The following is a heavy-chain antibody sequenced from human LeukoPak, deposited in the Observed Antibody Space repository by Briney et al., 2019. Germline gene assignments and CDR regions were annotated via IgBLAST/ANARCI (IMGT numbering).Heavy chain of an antibody. V-gene: IGHV5-51*01. CDR2: IYPGESDT. CDR1: GYSFSSYW. D-gene: IGHD4-23*01. CDR3: ARMSTVVTPDY. J-gene: IGHJ4*02. Sequence: GESLKISCKGSGYSFSSYWIGWVRQMPGKRLEWMGIIYPGESDTRYSPSFQGQVYMSADKSIRTAYLQWSSLKASDTAIYYCARMSTVVTPDYWGQGTLVTVSS.